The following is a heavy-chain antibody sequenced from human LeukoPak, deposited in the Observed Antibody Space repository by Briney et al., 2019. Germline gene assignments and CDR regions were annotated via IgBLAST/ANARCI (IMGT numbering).Heavy chain of an antibody. CDR1: GYSISSGYY. CDR3: ARGGRTQGLDY. J-gene: IGHJ4*02. D-gene: IGHD3/OR15-3a*01. Sequence: SETLSLTCTVSGYSISSGYYWGWIRQPPGKGLEWIGSIYHSGSTYYNPSLKSRVTISVDTSKNQFSLKLSSVTAADTAVYYCARGGRTQGLDYWGQGTLVTVSS. V-gene: IGHV4-38-2*02. CDR2: IYHSGST.